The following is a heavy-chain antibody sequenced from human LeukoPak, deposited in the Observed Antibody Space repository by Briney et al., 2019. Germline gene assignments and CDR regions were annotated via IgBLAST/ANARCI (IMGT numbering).Heavy chain of an antibody. CDR1: GFTFSSYA. V-gene: IGHV3-23*01. J-gene: IGHJ4*02. CDR2: ISGSGGNT. Sequence: GGSLRLYCAASGFTFSSYARGWVRQAPGKGLERGSAISGSGGNTYYADSVKGRFTISRDSCKNTLFLQMNRLRPEDAAVYSCAKAPVTTCRGAFCYPFDYWGLGTLVTVSS. D-gene: IGHD2-15*01. CDR3: AKAPVTTCRGAFCYPFDY.